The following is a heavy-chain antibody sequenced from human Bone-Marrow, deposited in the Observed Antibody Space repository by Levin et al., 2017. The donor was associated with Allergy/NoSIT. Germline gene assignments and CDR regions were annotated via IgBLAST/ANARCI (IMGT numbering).Heavy chain of an antibody. V-gene: IGHV3-53*01. Sequence: GESLKISCAGFGFSVANSFMSWVRQAPGKGLEWVSLSYSGGDTEYADSVKGRFTISRDNSRNTVHLEMNSLRAEDTAIYYCARGPEATYAGMDVWGQGTTVTVS. D-gene: IGHD3-16*01. J-gene: IGHJ6*02. CDR2: SYSGGDT. CDR3: ARGPEATYAGMDV. CDR1: GFSVANSF.